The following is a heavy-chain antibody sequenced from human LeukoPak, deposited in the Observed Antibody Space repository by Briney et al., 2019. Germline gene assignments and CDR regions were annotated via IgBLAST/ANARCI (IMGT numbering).Heavy chain of an antibody. J-gene: IGHJ4*02. Sequence: ASVKVSCKASGYTFTSYYMHWVRQAPGQGLEWMGWINTNTGNPTYVQGLTGRFVFSLDTSVSTAYLQISSLKAEDTAVYYCTRGLVIAAAREFDYWGQGTLVIVSS. V-gene: IGHV7-4-1*02. CDR1: GYTFTSYY. D-gene: IGHD2-15*01. CDR3: TRGLVIAAAREFDY. CDR2: INTNTGNP.